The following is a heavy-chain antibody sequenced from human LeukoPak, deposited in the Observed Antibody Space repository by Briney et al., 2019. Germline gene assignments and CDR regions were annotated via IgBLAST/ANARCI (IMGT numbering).Heavy chain of an antibody. J-gene: IGHJ4*02. Sequence: GGSLRLSCAASGFTFSDYYMSWIRQAPGKGLEWVSYISSSGSTIYYADSVKGRFTISRDNAKNSLYLQMNSLRAEDTAVYYCARDLGQTYYDILTGYSLGDYWGQGTLVTVSS. D-gene: IGHD3-9*01. CDR3: ARDLGQTYYDILTGYSLGDY. CDR1: GFTFSDYY. CDR2: ISSSGSTI. V-gene: IGHV3-11*04.